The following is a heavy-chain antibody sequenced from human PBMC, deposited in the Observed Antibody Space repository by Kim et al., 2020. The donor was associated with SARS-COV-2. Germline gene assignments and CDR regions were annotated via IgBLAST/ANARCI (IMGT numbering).Heavy chain of an antibody. J-gene: IGHJ4*02. V-gene: IGHV1-24*01. D-gene: IGHD4-17*01. CDR1: GYTLTELS. CDR2: FDPEDGET. Sequence: ASVKVSCKVSGYTLTELSMHWVRQAPGKGLEWMGGFDPEDGETIYAQKFQGRVTMTENTSTDTAYMELSSLRSEDTAVYYCATHAPTVTTPPDYWGQGTLVTVSS. CDR3: ATHAPTVTTPPDY.